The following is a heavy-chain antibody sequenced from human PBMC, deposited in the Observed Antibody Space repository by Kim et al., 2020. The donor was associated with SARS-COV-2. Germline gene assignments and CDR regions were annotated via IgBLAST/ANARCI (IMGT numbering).Heavy chain of an antibody. Sequence: SETLSLTCTVSGGSISSGGYYWSWIRQHPGKGLEWIGYIYYSGSTYYNPSLKSRVTISVDTSKNQFSLKLSSVTAADTAVYYCARDTYYYDSSGYLEPHNWFDPWGQGTLVTVSS. J-gene: IGHJ5*02. CDR3: ARDTYYYDSSGYLEPHNWFDP. V-gene: IGHV4-31*03. CDR2: IYYSGST. CDR1: GGSISSGGYY. D-gene: IGHD3-22*01.